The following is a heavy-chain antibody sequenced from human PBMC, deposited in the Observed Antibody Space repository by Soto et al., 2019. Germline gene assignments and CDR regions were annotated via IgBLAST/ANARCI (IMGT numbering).Heavy chain of an antibody. V-gene: IGHV4-39*01. D-gene: IGHD6-19*01. CDR1: GFSFTSSNFY. CDR2: IYYSGST. CDR3: AVAGMERDSNWFDP. J-gene: IGHJ5*02. Sequence: LQQSGPGLVRPSEPLSLSCTVSGFSFTSSNFYWGWIRQSPGKGLVWIGSIYYSGSTFYQPSLKSRVTLSLDTARNQFSLRLSSVTVADTSVYYWAVAGMERDSNWFDPWGQGTMVTVSS.